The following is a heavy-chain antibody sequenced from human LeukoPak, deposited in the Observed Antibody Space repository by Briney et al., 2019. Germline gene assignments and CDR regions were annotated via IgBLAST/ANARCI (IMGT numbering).Heavy chain of an antibody. D-gene: IGHD1-26*01. CDR3: ARDVGGSLDY. V-gene: IGHV3-7*01. Sequence: GSLRLSCAASGFTFSTYWMAWVRQAPGKGLEWVANIKGDESAKHQADSVKGRFTISRDNAQNSVYLQMSNLRGEDTAVYYCARDVGGSLDYWGQGTLVTVSS. J-gene: IGHJ4*02. CDR2: IKGDESAK. CDR1: GFTFSTYW.